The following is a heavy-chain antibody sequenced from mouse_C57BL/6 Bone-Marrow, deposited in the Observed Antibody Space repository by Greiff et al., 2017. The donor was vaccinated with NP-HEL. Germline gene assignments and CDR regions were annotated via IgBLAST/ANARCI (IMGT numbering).Heavy chain of an antibody. Sequence: EVQGVESGPVLVKPGASVKMSCKASGYTFTDYYMNWVKQSHGKSLEWIGVINPYNGGTSYNQKFKGKATLTVDKSSSTAYMELNSLTSEDSAVYYWARELWFLTWFAYWGQGTLVTVSA. CDR2: INPYNGGT. CDR1: GYTFTDYY. CDR3: ARELWFLTWFAY. D-gene: IGHD2-2*01. V-gene: IGHV1-19*01. J-gene: IGHJ3*01.